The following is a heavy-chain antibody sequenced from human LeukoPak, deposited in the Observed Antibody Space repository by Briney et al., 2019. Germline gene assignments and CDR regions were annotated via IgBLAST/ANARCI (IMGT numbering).Heavy chain of an antibody. V-gene: IGHV1-69*05. CDR2: IIPIFGTA. D-gene: IGHD1-26*01. CDR3: ARWETVGAIFDY. J-gene: IGHJ4*02. Sequence: SVKVSCKASGGTFSSYAISWVRQAPGQGLEWMGRIIPIFGTANYAQKFQGRVTITTDESTSTAYMELSSLRSEDTAVYYCARWETVGAIFDYWGQGTLVTVSS. CDR1: GGTFSSYA.